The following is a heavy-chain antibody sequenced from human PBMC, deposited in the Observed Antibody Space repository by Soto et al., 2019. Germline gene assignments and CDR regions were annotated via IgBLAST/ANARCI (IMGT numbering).Heavy chain of an antibody. CDR3: AKTQVGFFGAHNDDFDI. J-gene: IGHJ3*02. CDR2: IYPGDSDT. D-gene: IGHD3-3*01. CDR1: GYSFTSYW. Sequence: PGESLKISCKGSGYSFTSYWIGWVRQMPGKGLEWMGIIYPGDSDTRYSPSFQGQVTISADKSISTAYLQWSSLKASDTAMYYCAKTQVGFFGAHNDDFDIWGQGTMVTVSS. V-gene: IGHV5-51*01.